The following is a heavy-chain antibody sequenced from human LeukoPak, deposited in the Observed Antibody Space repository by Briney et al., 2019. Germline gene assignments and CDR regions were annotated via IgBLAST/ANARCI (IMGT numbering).Heavy chain of an antibody. Sequence: ASMKVSCKASGFTFTAYYIHWVRQAPGQGLEWMGWINPDSGGTNYAQNFQGRVTMTRDTSISTAYMELSSLGSDDTAVYYCAAYYDFWNGPTVYWGQGTLVTVSS. CDR2: INPDSGGT. D-gene: IGHD3-3*01. CDR3: AAYYDFWNGPTVY. V-gene: IGHV1-2*02. CDR1: GFTFTAYY. J-gene: IGHJ4*02.